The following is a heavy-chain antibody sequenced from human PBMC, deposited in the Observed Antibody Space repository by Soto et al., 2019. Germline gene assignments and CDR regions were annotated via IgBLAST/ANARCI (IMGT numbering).Heavy chain of an antibody. J-gene: IGHJ4*02. V-gene: IGHV3-23*01. CDR2: ISGRAEKT. CDR3: ARSRASDAMYSLDY. Sequence: EVQLLESGGGLVQPGGSLRFSCAASGFSFFSSAMSWVRQTPGGGLEWVSSISGRAEKTYHADSVKGRLTISRHISKGTLYLEMTSLRAEDSALYYCARSRASDAMYSLDYWGQGTLVSVSS. CDR1: GFSFFSSA. D-gene: IGHD1-26*01.